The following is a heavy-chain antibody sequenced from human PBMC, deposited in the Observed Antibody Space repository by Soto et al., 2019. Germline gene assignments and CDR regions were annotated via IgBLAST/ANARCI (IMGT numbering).Heavy chain of an antibody. CDR3: ARVKWFGESGFDY. J-gene: IGHJ4*02. CDR2: IYYTGYT. Sequence: LSLTCTVSGGSISSYYWSWIRQPPGKGLEWIGYIYYTGYTNYNPSLKSRVTISVDTSKNQFSLNVSSVTAADTAVYYCARVKWFGESGFDYWGQGTLVTVSS. D-gene: IGHD3-10*01. CDR1: GGSISSYY. V-gene: IGHV4-59*01.